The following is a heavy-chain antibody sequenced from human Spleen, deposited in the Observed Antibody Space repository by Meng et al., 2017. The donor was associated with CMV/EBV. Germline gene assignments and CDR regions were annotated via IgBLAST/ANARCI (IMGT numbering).Heavy chain of an antibody. J-gene: IGHJ4*02. D-gene: IGHD1-26*01. Sequence: EVHLVESGVGLVQPGGSLRLSCAVSGFTLRRYWMHWVRQAPGKGLEWVSRIDSDGRDITYADSVRGRFTISRDDAKNTLYLQMNSLRVEDTAVYYCARGVAESLGWEMGYWGQGTLVTVSS. CDR2: IDSDGRDI. CDR3: ARGVAESLGWEMGY. CDR1: GFTLRRYW. V-gene: IGHV3-74*03.